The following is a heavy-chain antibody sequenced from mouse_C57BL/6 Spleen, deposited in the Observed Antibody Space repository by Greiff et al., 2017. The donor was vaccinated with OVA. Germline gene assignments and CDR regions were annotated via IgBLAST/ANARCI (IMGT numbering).Heavy chain of an antibody. CDR2: ISYDGSN. V-gene: IGHV3-6*01. CDR1: GYSITSGYY. D-gene: IGHD2-5*01. J-gene: IGHJ2*01. CDR3: ARGVYYSNYVDY. Sequence: ESGPGLVKPSQSLSLTCSVTGYSITSGYYWNWIRQFPGNKLEWMGYISYDGSNNYNPSLKNRISITRDTSKNQFFLKLNSVTTEDTATYYCARGVYYSNYVDYWGQGTTLTVSS.